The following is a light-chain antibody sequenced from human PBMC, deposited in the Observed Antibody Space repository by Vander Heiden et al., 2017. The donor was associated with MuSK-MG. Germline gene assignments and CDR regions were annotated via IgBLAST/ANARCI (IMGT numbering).Light chain of an antibody. Sequence: QSALLQPPSVSGSPGQSVTISRSGTGSDVGSYDYVSWYQHPHGTVPILMIYNVNTQPSGVPDRFAASKSGTTAFTTISGLQAEDEAYYYCCSYTSSATLVFGGGTKLTVL. J-gene: IGLJ3*02. CDR1: GSDVGSYDY. V-gene: IGLV2-18*02. CDR2: NVN. CDR3: CSYTSSATLV.